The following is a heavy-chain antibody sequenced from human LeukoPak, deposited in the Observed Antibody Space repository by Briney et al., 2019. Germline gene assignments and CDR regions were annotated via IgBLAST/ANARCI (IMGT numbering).Heavy chain of an antibody. Sequence: SETLSLTCAVSGGSIITTNWWSWVRPPPGEGLEWIGEVHLNGATHYNPSLGSRVSMSIDKSKNHMSLKLTSVTAADTAIYYCTRESGAFSPFGFWGQGTLVTVSS. D-gene: IGHD1-26*01. J-gene: IGHJ4*02. CDR1: GGSIITTNW. CDR2: VHLNGAT. V-gene: IGHV4-4*02. CDR3: TRESGAFSPFGF.